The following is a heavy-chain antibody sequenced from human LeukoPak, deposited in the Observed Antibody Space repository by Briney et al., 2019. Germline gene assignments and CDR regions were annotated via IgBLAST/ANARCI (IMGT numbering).Heavy chain of an antibody. CDR1: GFTYRSYA. CDR2: ISYDGSNK. D-gene: IGHD3-16*01. V-gene: IGHV3-30-3*01. Sequence: GGSLSLSCAASGFTYRSYAMHWVRQASGKGLEWVAVISYDGSNKFYADSVKGRFTISRDNSKNTLYLQMNSLRAEDTAVYYCARTFPGGGGFDYGGQGTLVTVSS. J-gene: IGHJ4*02. CDR3: ARTFPGGGGFDY.